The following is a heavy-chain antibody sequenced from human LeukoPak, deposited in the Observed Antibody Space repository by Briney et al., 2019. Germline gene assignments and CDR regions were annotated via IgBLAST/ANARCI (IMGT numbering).Heavy chain of an antibody. V-gene: IGHV4-34*01. CDR1: GGSFSGYY. CDR3: ARHWLDSGTPDRFDY. CDR2: INHSGST. D-gene: IGHD3-10*01. J-gene: IGHJ4*02. Sequence: SETLSLTCAVYGGSFSGYYWSWIRQPPGKGLEWIGEINHSGSTNYNPSLKSRVTISIDTSKKQFSLKLSSVTAADTAVYYCARHWLDSGTPDRFDYWGQGTLVTVSS.